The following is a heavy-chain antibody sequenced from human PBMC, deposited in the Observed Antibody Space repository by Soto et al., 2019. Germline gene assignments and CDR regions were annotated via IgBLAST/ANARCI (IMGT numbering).Heavy chain of an antibody. CDR1: GYSFTSYW. J-gene: IGHJ6*02. CDR2: IDPSDSYT. D-gene: IGHD3-10*01. V-gene: IGHV5-10-1*01. CDR3: ARSRMNRGVPAGMDV. Sequence: GESLKISCKGSGYSFTSYWIGWVRQMPGKGLEWMGRIDPSDSYTNYSPSFQGHVTISADKSISTAYLQWSSLKASDTAMYYCARSRMNRGVPAGMDVWGQGTTVTVSS.